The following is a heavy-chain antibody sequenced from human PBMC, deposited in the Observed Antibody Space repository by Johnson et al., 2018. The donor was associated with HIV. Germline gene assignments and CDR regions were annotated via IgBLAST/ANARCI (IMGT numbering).Heavy chain of an antibody. V-gene: IGHV3-20*04. Sequence: VQLVESGGGVVRPGGSLRLSCAASGFTFDDYGMNWVRQPPGKGLEWVSGINWNGGSTGYADSVRGRFTISRDNAKNSLYLQMNSLRAEDTALYYCARVSTWFTILGVVILPTGTFDIWGQGTMVTVSS. CDR2: INWNGGST. J-gene: IGHJ3*02. CDR3: ARVSTWFTILGVVILPTGTFDI. D-gene: IGHD3-3*01. CDR1: GFTFDDYG.